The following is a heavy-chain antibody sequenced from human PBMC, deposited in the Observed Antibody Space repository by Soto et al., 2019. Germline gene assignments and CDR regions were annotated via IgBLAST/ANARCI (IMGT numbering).Heavy chain of an antibody. D-gene: IGHD6-19*01. V-gene: IGHV4-39*01. CDR2: IYYSGST. Sequence: LSLTCAVSGGSISSSSYYWGWIRQPPGKGLEWIGSIYYSGSTYYNPSLKSRVTISVDTSKNQFSLKLSSVTAADTAVYYCARQGIAVAGTNWFDPWGQGTLVTVSS. CDR3: ARQGIAVAGTNWFDP. CDR1: GGSISSSSYY. J-gene: IGHJ5*02.